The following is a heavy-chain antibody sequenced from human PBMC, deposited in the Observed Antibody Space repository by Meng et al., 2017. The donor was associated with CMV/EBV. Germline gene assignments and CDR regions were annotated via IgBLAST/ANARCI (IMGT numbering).Heavy chain of an antibody. J-gene: IGHJ6*02. D-gene: IGHD6-13*01. CDR1: GFTFSSYW. V-gene: IGHV3-74*01. CDR3: ARRPGIAAAGTYYGMDV. CDR2: INSDGSST. Sequence: GGSLRLSCAASGFTFSSYWMHWVRQAPGKGLVWVSRINSDGSSTSYADSVKGRFTISRDNAKNTLYLQMSRLRSDDTAVYYCARRPGIAAAGTYYGMDVWGQGTTVTVSS.